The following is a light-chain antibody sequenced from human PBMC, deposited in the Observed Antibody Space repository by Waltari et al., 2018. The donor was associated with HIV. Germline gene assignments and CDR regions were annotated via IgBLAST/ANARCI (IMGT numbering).Light chain of an antibody. CDR1: ALPKQY. CDR3: QSADSTGSYADV. V-gene: IGLV3-25*03. CDR2: KEN. Sequence: SYELTHPPSVSVSPGQTARITCSGDALPKQYAYWYQQKQGQAPFVVIDKENERPSGSPERFSGSSSGTTVTLTISGVHTEDEADDYCQSADSTGSYADVFGTGTKVTVL. J-gene: IGLJ1*01.